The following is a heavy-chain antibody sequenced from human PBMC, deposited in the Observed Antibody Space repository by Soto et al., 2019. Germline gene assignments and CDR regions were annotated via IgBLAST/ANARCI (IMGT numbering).Heavy chain of an antibody. CDR3: AKATATSGGAFEI. D-gene: IGHD1-1*01. J-gene: IGHJ3*02. V-gene: IGHV3-23*01. CDR1: GFICSSYD. CDR2: ILVGGSP. Sequence: PGGSLRLSCAVSGFICSSYDMSWVRQAPGQGLEWVSTILVGGSPHYKDSVKGRFTISRDTSKNTVYLQMNSLTAGDTAVYYCAKATATSGGAFEIYGQGAMVTVSS.